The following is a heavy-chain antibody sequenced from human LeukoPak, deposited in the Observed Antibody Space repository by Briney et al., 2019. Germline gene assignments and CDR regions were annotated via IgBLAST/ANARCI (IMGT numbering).Heavy chain of an antibody. D-gene: IGHD5-18*01. CDR1: GGSISSYY. J-gene: IGHJ4*02. V-gene: IGHV4-59*01. Sequence: PSETLSLTCTVSGGSISSYYWSWIRQPPGKGLDWIGYISFSGSTYYNPSLKSRVTISLDASKNQFSLRLSSVTAADAALYYCARGVTGMVALDYWGQGTLVTVSS. CDR2: ISFSGST. CDR3: ARGVTGMVALDY.